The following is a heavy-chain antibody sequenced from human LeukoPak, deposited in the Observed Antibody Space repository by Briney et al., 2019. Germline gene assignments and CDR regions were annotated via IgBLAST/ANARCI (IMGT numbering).Heavy chain of an antibody. D-gene: IGHD2-2*01. CDR1: GGSISSGGYY. J-gene: IGHJ5*02. CDR2: IYYSGST. Sequence: PSQTLSLTCTVSGGSISSGGYYWSWIRQHPGKGLEWIGYIYYSGSTYYNPSLKSRVTISVDTSKNQFSLKLSSVTAADTAVYYCARASSAAMWANWFDPWGQETLVTVSS. V-gene: IGHV4-31*03. CDR3: ARASSAAMWANWFDP.